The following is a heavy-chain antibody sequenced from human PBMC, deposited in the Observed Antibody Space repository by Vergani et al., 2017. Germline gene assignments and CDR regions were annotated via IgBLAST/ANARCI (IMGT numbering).Heavy chain of an antibody. CDR1: GFSLSTSGMR. V-gene: IGHV2-70*04. D-gene: IGHD4/OR15-4a*01. J-gene: IGHJ4*02. CDR2: IDWDDGK. Sequence: QVTLKESGPALVKPTQTLTLTCTFSGFSLSTSGMRVSLIRQPPGKALEWLARIDWDDGKFYSTSLKTRLTISKDTSKNQVVLTMTNMDPVDTATYYCARSNQAANYYFDYWGQGTLVTVSS. CDR3: ARSNQAANYYFDY.